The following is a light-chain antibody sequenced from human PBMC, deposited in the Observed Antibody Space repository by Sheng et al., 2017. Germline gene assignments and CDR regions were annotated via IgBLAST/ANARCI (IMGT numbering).Light chain of an antibody. CDR3: QQRTVWPPLT. CDR1: QSLSSNY. J-gene: IGKJ4*01. V-gene: IGKV3-11*01. Sequence: EIVLTQSPGTLSLSPGERATLSCRASQSLSSNYLVWYQQKPGQAPRLLIYGASSRATGIPPRFSGSGSGTDFTLTISSLEPEDFAIYYCQQRTVWPPLTFGGGTKVAIK. CDR2: GAS.